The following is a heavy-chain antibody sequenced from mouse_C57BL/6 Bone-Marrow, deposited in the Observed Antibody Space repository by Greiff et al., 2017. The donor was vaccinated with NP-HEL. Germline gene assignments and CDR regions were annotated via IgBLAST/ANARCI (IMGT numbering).Heavy chain of an antibody. V-gene: IGHV14-3*01. J-gene: IGHJ2*01. CDR3: APCNFDY. CDR1: GFTFKNSY. Sequence: EVKLVESVAELVRPGASVKLSCTASGFTFKNSYMHWVKQRPEQGLEWIGRIDPANGNTKYAPKFQGKATLTADTSSNTAYLQLSSLTSEDTAIYYCAPCNFDYWGKGTTLTVSS. CDR2: IDPANGNT.